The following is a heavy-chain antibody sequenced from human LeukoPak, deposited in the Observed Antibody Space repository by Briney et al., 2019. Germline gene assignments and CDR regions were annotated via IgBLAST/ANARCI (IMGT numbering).Heavy chain of an antibody. CDR2: ISGSGGST. J-gene: IGHJ5*02. Sequence: PGGSLRLSCAASGSTFSSYAMSWVRQAPGKGLEWVSAISGSGGSTYYADSVKGRFTISRDNSKNTLYLQMNSLRAEDTAVYYCAKLSSSSLYFDPWGQGTLVTVSS. CDR3: AKLSSSSLYFDP. D-gene: IGHD6-6*01. CDR1: GSTFSSYA. V-gene: IGHV3-23*01.